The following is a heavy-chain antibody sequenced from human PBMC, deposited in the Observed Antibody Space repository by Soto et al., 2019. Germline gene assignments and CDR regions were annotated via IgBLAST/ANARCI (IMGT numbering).Heavy chain of an antibody. J-gene: IGHJ4*02. CDR2: ISNRGDRT. CDR3: AKEHTVTAFGDY. D-gene: IGHD1-20*01. CDR1: GFTFSNYA. Sequence: EVLLVESGGGPVQPGGSLRLSCAASGFTFSNYAMSWARQAPGKGLEWVSAISNRGDRTFYADSVKGRFTISRDNPENTLYLQMNSLRVEDTAVYFCAKEHTVTAFGDYWCQGALVTVSS. V-gene: IGHV3-23*04.